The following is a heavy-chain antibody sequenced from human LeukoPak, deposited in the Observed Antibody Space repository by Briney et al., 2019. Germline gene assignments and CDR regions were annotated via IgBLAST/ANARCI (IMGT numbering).Heavy chain of an antibody. CDR1: GFTFSSYW. D-gene: IGHD3-10*01. CDR2: IKQDGSEK. J-gene: IGHJ3*02. CDR3: ARDWPYLVLWFGGGDAFDI. Sequence: PGGSLRLSCAASGFTFSSYWMSWVRQAPGKGLEWVANIKQDGSEKYYVDSVKGRFTISRDNAKNSLYLQMNSLRAEDTAVYYCARDWPYLVLWFGGGDAFDIWGQGTMVTVSS. V-gene: IGHV3-7*01.